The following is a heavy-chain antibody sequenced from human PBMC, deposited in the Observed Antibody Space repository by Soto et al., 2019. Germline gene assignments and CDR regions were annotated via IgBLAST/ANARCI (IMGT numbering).Heavy chain of an antibody. Sequence: GGSLRLSCAASGFTFSSYGMHWVRQAPGKGLEWVAVISYDGSNKYYADSVKGRFTISRDNSKNTLYLQMNSLRAEDTVVYYCVRGDGAYYDGNGYLGRHWGQGTLVTVSS. D-gene: IGHD3-22*01. J-gene: IGHJ4*02. V-gene: IGHV3-30*03. CDR1: GFTFSSYG. CDR2: ISYDGSNK. CDR3: VRGDGAYYDGNGYLGRH.